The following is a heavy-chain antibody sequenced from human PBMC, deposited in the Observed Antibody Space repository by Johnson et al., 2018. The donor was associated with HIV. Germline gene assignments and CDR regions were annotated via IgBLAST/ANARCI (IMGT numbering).Heavy chain of an antibody. CDR3: AKGTGRVAADAFDI. CDR1: GFTFSRNA. Sequence: QVQLVESGGGVVQPGRSLRLSCAASGFTFSRNAMHWVRQAPGKGLEWVAVISFDGNNKHYADSVKGRFTISRANSKNTLYLQMNSLRSEDTAVYYCAKGTGRVAADAFDIWGQVTMVTVSS. CDR2: ISFDGNNK. J-gene: IGHJ3*02. D-gene: IGHD6-19*01. V-gene: IGHV3-30-3*01.